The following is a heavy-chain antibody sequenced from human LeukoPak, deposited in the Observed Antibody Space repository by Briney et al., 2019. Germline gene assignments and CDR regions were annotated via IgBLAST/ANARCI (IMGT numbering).Heavy chain of an antibody. CDR3: ARDPNTDYGGNSD. CDR2: INTYNDNT. CDR1: GYTFNRYG. J-gene: IGHJ4*02. V-gene: IGHV1-18*01. D-gene: IGHD4-23*01. Sequence: APVKVSCKASGYTFNRYGISWVRQAPGQGLEWMGWINTYNDNTDYARKLQGRVTMTTDTSTSTAYMELRSLRFDDTAVYYCARDPNTDYGGNSDWGQGTLVTVSS.